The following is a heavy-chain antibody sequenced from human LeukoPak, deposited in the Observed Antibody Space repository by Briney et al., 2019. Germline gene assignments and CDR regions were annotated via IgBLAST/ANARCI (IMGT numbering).Heavy chain of an antibody. V-gene: IGHV4-4*07. Sequence: SETLSLTCSVSGGSISSYYWGWIRQPAGKGLEWIGRIYSSGSTNYNPSLKTRLSMSVDTSKNQFSLKLSSVTAADTAVYYCARTARDNIVVVVAARFRFFDYWGQGTLVTVSS. D-gene: IGHD2-15*01. CDR2: IYSSGST. J-gene: IGHJ4*02. CDR3: ARTARDNIVVVVAARFRFFDY. CDR1: GGSISSYY.